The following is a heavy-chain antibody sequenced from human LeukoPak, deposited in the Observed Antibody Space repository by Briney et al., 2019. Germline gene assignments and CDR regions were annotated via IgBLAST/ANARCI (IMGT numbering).Heavy chain of an antibody. CDR3: AVSSGYYYSRFDY. D-gene: IGHD3-22*01. CDR2: ISYDGSNK. Sequence: GRSLTLSCAASGFTFRSYGMHWVRQAPGKGLEWVAVISYDGSNKYYADSVKGRFTISRDNSKSTLYLQMNSLRAEDTAVYYCAVSSGYYYSRFDYWGQGTLVTVSS. V-gene: IGHV3-30*03. J-gene: IGHJ4*02. CDR1: GFTFRSYG.